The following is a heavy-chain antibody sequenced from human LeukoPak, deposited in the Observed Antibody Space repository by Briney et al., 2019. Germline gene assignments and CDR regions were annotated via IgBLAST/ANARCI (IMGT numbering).Heavy chain of an antibody. V-gene: IGHV3-74*01. J-gene: IGHJ6*02. CDR2: MNGDGMIT. CDR1: GFTFSDNW. Sequence: GGSLRLSCTASGFTFSDNWMHWVRHAPGKGLVWVSRMNGDGMITYYADSVRGRFTISRDNAKNTLYLQMNSLRAEDTAVYYCAKAGDYVVYYYGMDVWGQGTTVTVSS. CDR3: AKAGDYVVYYYGMDV. D-gene: IGHD4-17*01.